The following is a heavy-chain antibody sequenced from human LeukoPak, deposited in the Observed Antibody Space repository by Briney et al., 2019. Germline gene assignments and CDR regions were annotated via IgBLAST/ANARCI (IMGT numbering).Heavy chain of an antibody. V-gene: IGHV1-69*13. CDR3: ARDPYSSGWSQYFQH. Sequence: PVKVSCKASGYTFTSYAISWVRQAPGQGLEWMGGIIPIFGTANYAQKFQGRVTITADESTSTAYMELSSLRSEDTAVYYCARDPYSSGWSQYFQHWGQGTLVTVSS. CDR2: IIPIFGTA. CDR1: GYTFTSYA. J-gene: IGHJ1*01. D-gene: IGHD6-19*01.